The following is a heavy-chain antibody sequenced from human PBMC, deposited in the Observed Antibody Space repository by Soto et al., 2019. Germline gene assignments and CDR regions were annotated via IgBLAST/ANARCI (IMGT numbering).Heavy chain of an antibody. D-gene: IGHD2-21*02. CDR2: INPSGGRT. CDR3: ARYRGEYCGGDCYDAFDI. Sequence: QVQLVQSGAEVKKPGASVKVSCKASGYTFTSYYMYWVRQAPGQGLEWMGIINPSGGRTSYAEKFQGRVSMTRDTSTSTVYMELSSLGAEGTAVYYCARYRGEYCGGDCYDAFDIWGQGTMVTVSS. V-gene: IGHV1-46*01. CDR1: GYTFTSYY. J-gene: IGHJ3*02.